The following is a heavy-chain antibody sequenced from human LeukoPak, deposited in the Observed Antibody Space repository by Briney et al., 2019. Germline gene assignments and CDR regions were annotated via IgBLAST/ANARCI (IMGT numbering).Heavy chain of an antibody. CDR3: ARGSYSSSNYFDY. J-gene: IGHJ4*02. V-gene: IGHV3-21*01. D-gene: IGHD6-6*01. CDR2: ISSSSSYI. Sequence: GGSLRLSCAASGFTFSSYSMNWVRQAPGKGLEWVSSISSSSSYIYYADSVKGRFTISRDNAKNSLYLQMNSLRAEDTAVYYCARGSYSSSNYFDYWGQGTLVTVSS. CDR1: GFTFSSYS.